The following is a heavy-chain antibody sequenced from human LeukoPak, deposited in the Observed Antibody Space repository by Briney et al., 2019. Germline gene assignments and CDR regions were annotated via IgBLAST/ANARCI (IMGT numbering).Heavy chain of an antibody. CDR2: IYYSGST. CDR1: GGSINSYY. CDR3: ARGAPYYYDSSGYLFDY. D-gene: IGHD3-22*01. Sequence: SETLSLTCTVSGGSINSYYWSWIRQPPGKGLKWIGYIYYSGSTNYNPSLKSRVTISVDTSKNQFSLKLSSVTAADTAVYYCARGAPYYYDSSGYLFDYWGQGTLVTVSS. V-gene: IGHV4-59*01. J-gene: IGHJ4*02.